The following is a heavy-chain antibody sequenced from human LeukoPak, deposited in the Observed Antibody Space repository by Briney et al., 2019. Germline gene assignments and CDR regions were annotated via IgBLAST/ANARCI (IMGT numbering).Heavy chain of an antibody. J-gene: IGHJ3*02. V-gene: IGHV1-46*02. Sequence: ASVKVSCKASGYSFNSQGMNWVRQAPGQGLEWMGIINPSGGSTSYAQKFQGRVTITRDTSASTAYMELSSLRSEDMAVYYCARGLSRARYYDSSGAFDIWGQGTMVTVSS. CDR3: ARGLSRARYYDSSGAFDI. CDR1: GYSFNSQG. D-gene: IGHD3-22*01. CDR2: INPSGGST.